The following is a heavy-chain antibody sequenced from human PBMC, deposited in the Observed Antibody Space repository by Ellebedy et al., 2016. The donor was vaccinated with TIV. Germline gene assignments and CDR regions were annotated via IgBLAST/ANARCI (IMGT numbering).Heavy chain of an antibody. J-gene: IGHJ6*02. CDR2: IHHSGNS. V-gene: IGHV4-59*01. CDR3: ARDLGRYGMDV. CDR1: GGSINNYY. Sequence: MPSETLSLTCSVSGGSINNYYWTWIRQPPGQGLEWIGDIHHSGNSHIHPSLKSRVPLSVDTSKNPFSLDMTSVTAADTATYYCARDLGRYGMDVWGQGTTVTVSS.